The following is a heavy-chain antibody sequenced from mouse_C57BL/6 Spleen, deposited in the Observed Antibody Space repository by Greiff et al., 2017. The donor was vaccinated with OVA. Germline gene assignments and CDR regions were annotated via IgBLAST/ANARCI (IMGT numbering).Heavy chain of an antibody. D-gene: IGHD1-1*01. CDR3: ARERPYYYGSSPYWYFDV. V-gene: IGHV1-72*01. CDR2: IDPNSGGT. Sequence: QVQLKQPGAELVKPGASVKLSCKASGYTFTSYWMHWVKQRPGRGLEWIGRIDPNSGGTKYNEKFKSKATLTVDKPSSTAYMQLSSLTSEDSAVYYCARERPYYYGSSPYWYFDVWGTGTTVTVSS. CDR1: GYTFTSYW. J-gene: IGHJ1*03.